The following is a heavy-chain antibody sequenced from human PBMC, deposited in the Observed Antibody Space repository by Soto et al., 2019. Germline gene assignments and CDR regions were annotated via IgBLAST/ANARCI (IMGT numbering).Heavy chain of an antibody. CDR2: IYWDDNE. D-gene: IGHD4-17*01. V-gene: IGHV2-5*02. CDR3: VYRDFGDYFFQF. J-gene: IGHJ4*02. Sequence: QITLKESGPTLVKPTQTLTLTCTFSGFSLTTQGVHVGWIRQPPGKALEWLALIYWDDNEVYSSSLKNRLTITKDTSKSQVVLTLSTVDPVDTATYYCVYRDFGDYFFQFWGQGSLVNVSS. CDR1: GFSLTTQGVH.